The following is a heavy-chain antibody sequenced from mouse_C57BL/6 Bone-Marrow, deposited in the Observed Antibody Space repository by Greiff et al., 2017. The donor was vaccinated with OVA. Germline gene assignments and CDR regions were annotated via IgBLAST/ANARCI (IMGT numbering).Heavy chain of an antibody. CDR1: GYTFTSYW. V-gene: IGHV1-64*01. Sequence: QVQLQQPGAELVKPGASVKLSCKASGYTFTSYWMHWVKQRPGQGLEWIGMIHPNSGSTNYNEKFKGEATMTVDKSSSTAYMQLSSLTSEDSAVYYCARRYYGLHWYFDVWGTGTTVTVSS. CDR2: IHPNSGST. CDR3: ARRYYGLHWYFDV. J-gene: IGHJ1*03. D-gene: IGHD1-1*01.